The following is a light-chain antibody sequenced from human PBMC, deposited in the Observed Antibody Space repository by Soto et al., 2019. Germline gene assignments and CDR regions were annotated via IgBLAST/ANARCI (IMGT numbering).Light chain of an antibody. V-gene: IGLV2-14*01. CDR3: SSFTSTTTLYV. CDR1: SSDIGGYNY. Sequence: QSALTQPASVSGSPGQSITISCTGTSSDIGGYNYVSWYQQHPGKVPKLIIFEVTTRPSGVSNRFSGSKSGNTASLTISGLQAYDEADYYCSSFTSTTTLYVFGTGTKVTVL. J-gene: IGLJ1*01. CDR2: EVT.